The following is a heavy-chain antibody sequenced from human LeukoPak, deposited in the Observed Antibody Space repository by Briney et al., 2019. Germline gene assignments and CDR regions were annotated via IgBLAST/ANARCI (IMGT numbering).Heavy chain of an antibody. J-gene: IGHJ4*02. D-gene: IGHD2-2*01. CDR2: ISSSSSYI. CDR1: GFTFSNYN. CDR3: ARAGNPSWPVFDY. Sequence: GGSLRLSCAASGFTFSNYNINWVRQAPGKGLEWVSSISSSSSYIYYADSVKGRFTISRDNARNTLYLQMNSLRAEDTAVFYCARAGNPSWPVFDYWGQGTLVTVSS. V-gene: IGHV3-21*01.